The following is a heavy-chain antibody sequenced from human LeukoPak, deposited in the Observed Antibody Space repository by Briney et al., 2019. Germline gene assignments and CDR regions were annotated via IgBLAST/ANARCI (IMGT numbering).Heavy chain of an antibody. CDR2: IYYSGST. CDR3: ARDESGSYKN. V-gene: IGHV4-61*01. Sequence: SETPSLTCTVSGGSVSSGSYYWSWIRQPPGKGLEWIGYIYYSGSTNYSPSLKSRVTISVDTSKNQFSLKLSSVTAADTAVYYCARDESGSYKNWGQGTLVTVSS. D-gene: IGHD1-26*01. J-gene: IGHJ4*02. CDR1: GGSVSSGSYY.